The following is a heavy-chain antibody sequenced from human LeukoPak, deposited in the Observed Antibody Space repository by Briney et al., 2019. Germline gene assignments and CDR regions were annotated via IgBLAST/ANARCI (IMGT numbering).Heavy chain of an antibody. D-gene: IGHD5-18*01. J-gene: IGHJ6*03. Sequence: SETLSLTCTVSGYSISSGYYWGWIRQPPGKGLEWIGSIYHSGSTYYNPSLKSRVTISVDTSKNQFSLKLSSVTAADTAVYYCARGYSYGYNYYYMDVWGKGTTVTISS. CDR2: IYHSGST. V-gene: IGHV4-38-2*02. CDR3: ARGYSYGYNYYYMDV. CDR1: GYSISSGYY.